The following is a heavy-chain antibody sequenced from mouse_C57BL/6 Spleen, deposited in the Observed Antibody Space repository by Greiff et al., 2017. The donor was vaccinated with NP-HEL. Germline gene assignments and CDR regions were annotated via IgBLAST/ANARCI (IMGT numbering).Heavy chain of an antibody. CDR2: IDPNSGGT. CDR1: GYTFTSYW. V-gene: IGHV1-72*01. J-gene: IGHJ1*03. D-gene: IGHD1-1*01. CDR3: ARSGGSSPHWYFDV. Sequence: QVQLQQPGAELVKPGASVKLSCKASGYTFTSYWMHWVKQRPGRGLEWIGRIDPNSGGTKYNEKFKSKATLTVDKPSSTAYMPLSSLTSEDSAVYYGARSGGSSPHWYFDVWGTGTTVTVSS.